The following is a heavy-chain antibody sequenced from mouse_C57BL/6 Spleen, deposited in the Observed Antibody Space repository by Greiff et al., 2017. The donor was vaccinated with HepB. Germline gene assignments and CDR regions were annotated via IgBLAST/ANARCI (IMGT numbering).Heavy chain of an antibody. Sequence: QVQLQQSGPELVKPGASVKISCKASGYAFSSSWMNWVKQRPGKGLEWIGRIYPGDGDTNYNGKFKGKATLTADKSSSTAYMQLSSLTSDDSAVYFCARDQDFDYWGQGTTLTVSS. CDR1: GYAFSSSW. J-gene: IGHJ2*01. CDR3: ARDQDFDY. CDR2: IYPGDGDT. V-gene: IGHV1-82*01.